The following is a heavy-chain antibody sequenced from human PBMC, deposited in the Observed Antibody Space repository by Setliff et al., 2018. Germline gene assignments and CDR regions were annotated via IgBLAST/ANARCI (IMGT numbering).Heavy chain of an antibody. J-gene: IGHJ1*01. D-gene: IGHD1-1*01. CDR3: ARGGWHWPEYCHH. CDR2: INPDNGNT. Sequence: GASVKVSCKASGYTFTTYVMHWVRQAPGQRLEWMGWINPDNGNTKYSQQFQGRVTLTRDTSASTAYMELSSLRSEDTAVYYCARGGWHWPEYCHHWGQGTLVTVSS. CDR1: GYTFTTYV. V-gene: IGHV1-3*01.